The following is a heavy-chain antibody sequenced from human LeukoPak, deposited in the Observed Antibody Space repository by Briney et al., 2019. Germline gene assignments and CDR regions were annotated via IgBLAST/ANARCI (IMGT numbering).Heavy chain of an antibody. J-gene: IGHJ5*02. D-gene: IGHD2-2*01. Sequence: GGSLRLSCSTSGLTFSTYAMSWVRQAPGKGLEWVGTIHTSGANIAYADYVKGRFTITRDDSKNIVYLHMNSLRYEDTAVYYCGAVGGWGTSCGPWGQGTLVTVSS. CDR3: GAVGGWGTSCGP. CDR2: IHTSGANI. CDR1: GLTFSTYA. V-gene: IGHV3-23*01.